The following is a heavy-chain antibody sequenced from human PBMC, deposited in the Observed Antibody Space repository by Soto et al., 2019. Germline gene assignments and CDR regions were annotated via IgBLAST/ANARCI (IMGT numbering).Heavy chain of an antibody. Sequence: HPGGSLRLSCAASGFTFSSYGMHWVRQAPGKGLEWVAVISYDGSNKYYADSVKGRFTISRDNSKNTLYLQMNSLRAEDTAVYYCAKGLGRGIVATITSYYYYYGMDVWGQGTTVTISS. CDR3: AKGLGRGIVATITSYYYYYGMDV. CDR2: ISYDGSNK. J-gene: IGHJ6*02. CDR1: GFTFSSYG. D-gene: IGHD5-12*01. V-gene: IGHV3-30*18.